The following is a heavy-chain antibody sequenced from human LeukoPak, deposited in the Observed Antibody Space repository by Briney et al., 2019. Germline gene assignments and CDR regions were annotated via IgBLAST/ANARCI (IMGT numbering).Heavy chain of an antibody. D-gene: IGHD4-17*01. CDR2: IWYDGSNK. CDR3: ARGSGVYGDYAMYYFDY. J-gene: IGHJ4*02. CDR1: GFTFSSYG. V-gene: IGHV3-33*01. Sequence: GGSLRLSCAASGFTFSSYGMHWVRQAPGKGLEWVAVIWYDGSNKYYADSVKGRFTISRDNSKNTLYLQMNSLRAEDTAVYYCARGSGVYGDYAMYYFDYWGQGTLVTVSS.